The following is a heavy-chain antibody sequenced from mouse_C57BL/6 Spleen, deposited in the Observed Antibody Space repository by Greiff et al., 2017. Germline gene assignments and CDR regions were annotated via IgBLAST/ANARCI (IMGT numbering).Heavy chain of an antibody. Sequence: DVKLVESGGGLVKPGGSLKLSCAASGFTFSSYTMSWVRQTPEKRLEWVATISGGGGNTYYPDSVKGRFTISRDNAKNTLYLQMSSLRSEDTALYYCARRGYDEGAPWFAYWGQGTLVTVSA. CDR3: ARRGYDEGAPWFAY. CDR2: ISGGGGNT. J-gene: IGHJ3*01. CDR1: GFTFSSYT. V-gene: IGHV5-9*01. D-gene: IGHD2-2*01.